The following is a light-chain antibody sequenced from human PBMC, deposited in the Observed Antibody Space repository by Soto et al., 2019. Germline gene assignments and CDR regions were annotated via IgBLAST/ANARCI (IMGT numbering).Light chain of an antibody. J-gene: IGKJ1*01. V-gene: IGKV1-39*01. CDR1: QSISSY. Sequence: DIQMTQSPSSLSASVGDRVTITCRASQSISSYLNWYQQKPGKAPNLLIYAASSLQSGVPSRFSGSGSGTDFTLSISSLPPEDFATYYCQQSYSSSWTFGQGTTVEIK. CDR3: QQSYSSSWT. CDR2: AAS.